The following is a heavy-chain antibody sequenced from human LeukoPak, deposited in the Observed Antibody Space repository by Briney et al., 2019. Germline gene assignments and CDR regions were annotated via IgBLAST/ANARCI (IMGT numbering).Heavy chain of an antibody. D-gene: IGHD1-26*01. CDR1: GFTFSAFW. J-gene: IGHJ4*02. CDR2: INSDGSST. Sequence: PGGSLRLSCAASGFTFSAFWMHWVRHAPGKGLVWVSRINSDGSSTTYADSVKGRFTISRDNAKNTLYLQMNSLRAEDTAVYYCARDLGAWELPYYFDYWGQGTLVTVSS. V-gene: IGHV3-74*01. CDR3: ARDLGAWELPYYFDY.